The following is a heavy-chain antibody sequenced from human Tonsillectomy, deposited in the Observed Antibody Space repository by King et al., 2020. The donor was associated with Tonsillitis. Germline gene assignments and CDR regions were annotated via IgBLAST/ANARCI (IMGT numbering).Heavy chain of an antibody. CDR3: ARLDDSSGYYLDAFDI. Sequence: QLVESGAEVKKPGESLKISCKGSGYSFTSYWIGWVRQMPGKGLEWMGIIYPGDSDTRYSPSFQGHVTISADKSISTAYLQWNSLKASDTAMYYCARLDDSSGYYLDAFDIWGQGTMVTVSS. CDR1: GYSFTSYW. V-gene: IGHV5-51*03. J-gene: IGHJ3*02. D-gene: IGHD3-22*01. CDR2: IYPGDSDT.